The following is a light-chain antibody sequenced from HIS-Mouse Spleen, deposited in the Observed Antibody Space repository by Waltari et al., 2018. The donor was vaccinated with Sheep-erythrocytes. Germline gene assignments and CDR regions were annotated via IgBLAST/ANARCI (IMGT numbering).Light chain of an antibody. CDR2: EVS. Sequence: SALTQPPSASGSPGQSVTISCTGTSSDVGGYNYVSWYQQHPGKAPKLMIYEVSKRPSGVPDRFSGSKSGNTASLTVSGLQAEDEADYYCSSYAGSNNHVFATGTKVTVL. V-gene: IGLV2-8*01. CDR3: SSYAGSNNHV. CDR1: SSDVGGYNY. J-gene: IGLJ1*01.